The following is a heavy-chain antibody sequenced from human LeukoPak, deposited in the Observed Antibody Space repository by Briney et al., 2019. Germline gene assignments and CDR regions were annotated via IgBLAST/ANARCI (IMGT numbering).Heavy chain of an antibody. J-gene: IGHJ5*02. CDR2: IYYSGST. CDR3: ARHIGYCSTTTCQPGFHP. Sequence: SETLSLTCTVSGGSISSYYWSLIRRPPGKGLEWIGYIYYSGSTNYNPSLRSRVTISVDTSKNQFSLKLSSVTAADTAMYYCARHIGYCSTTTCQPGFHPWGQGTLVTVSS. CDR1: GGSISSYY. V-gene: IGHV4-59*08. D-gene: IGHD2-2*01.